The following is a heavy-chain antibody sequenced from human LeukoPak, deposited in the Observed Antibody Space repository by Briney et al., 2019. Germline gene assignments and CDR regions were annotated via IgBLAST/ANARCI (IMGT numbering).Heavy chain of an antibody. CDR2: IKQDGSEK. CDR1: GFTFSSYW. V-gene: IGHV3-7*01. CDR3: AELGITMIGGV. D-gene: IGHD3-10*02. Sequence: GGSLRLSCAASGFTFSSYWMSWVRQAPGKGLERVANIKQDGSEKYYVDSVKGRFTISRDNAKNSLYLQMSSLRAEDTAVYYCAELGITMIGGVWGKGTTVTISS. J-gene: IGHJ6*04.